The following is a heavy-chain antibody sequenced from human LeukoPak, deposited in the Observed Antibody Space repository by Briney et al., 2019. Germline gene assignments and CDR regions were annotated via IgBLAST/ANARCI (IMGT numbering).Heavy chain of an antibody. CDR1: GYTFTSYG. CDR3: ARAHYYDSSGYSLPENY. Sequence: ASVKVSCKASGYTFTSYGINWVRQAPGQGLEWMGWISAYNGNTNYAQKLQGRVTMTTDTSTSTAYMELRSLRSDDTAVYYCARAHYYDSSGYSLPENYWGQGTLVTVSS. V-gene: IGHV1-18*01. J-gene: IGHJ4*02. D-gene: IGHD3-22*01. CDR2: ISAYNGNT.